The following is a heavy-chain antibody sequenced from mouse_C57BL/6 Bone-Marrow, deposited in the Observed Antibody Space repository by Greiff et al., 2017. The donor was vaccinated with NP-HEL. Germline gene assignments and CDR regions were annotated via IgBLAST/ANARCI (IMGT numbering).Heavy chain of an antibody. D-gene: IGHD2-1*01. Sequence: EVQLVESGEGLVKPGGSLKLSCAASGFTFSSYAMSWVRQTPEKRLEWVAYISSGGDYIYYADTVKGRFTISRDNARNTLYLQMSSLKSEDTAMYYCTRDGDIYYCNYPLFYYWGQGTTLTVSS. CDR1: GFTFSSYA. CDR3: TRDGDIYYCNYPLFYY. J-gene: IGHJ2*01. CDR2: ISSGGDYI. V-gene: IGHV5-9-1*02.